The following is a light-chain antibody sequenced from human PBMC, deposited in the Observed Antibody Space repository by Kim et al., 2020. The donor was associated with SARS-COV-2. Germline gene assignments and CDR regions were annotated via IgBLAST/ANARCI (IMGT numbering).Light chain of an antibody. V-gene: IGLV3-19*01. CDR3: NSRDSSGNHWV. CDR1: SIRSYY. J-gene: IGLJ3*02. Sequence: ALGQTVRITCQGDSIRSYYVSWYQQKPGQAPVLVIYGKNNRPSGIPDRFSGSSSGNTASLTITGAQAEDEADYYCNSRDSSGNHWVFGGGTQLTVL. CDR2: GKN.